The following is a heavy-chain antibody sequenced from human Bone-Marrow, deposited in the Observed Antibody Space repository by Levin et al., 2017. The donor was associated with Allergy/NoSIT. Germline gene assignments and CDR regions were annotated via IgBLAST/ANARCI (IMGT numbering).Heavy chain of an antibody. CDR2: VWNDGSYK. D-gene: IGHD3-3*02. Sequence: GASVKVSCAASGFTFSTYGMHWVRQAPGKGLEWVAIVWNDGSYKHYTESVKGRFTISKDNSKDTVYLQMDSLRGEDTAVYYCARDLAMQYFDLWGRGTLVTVSS. CDR1: GFTFSTYG. V-gene: IGHV3-33*01. J-gene: IGHJ2*01. CDR3: ARDLAMQYFDL.